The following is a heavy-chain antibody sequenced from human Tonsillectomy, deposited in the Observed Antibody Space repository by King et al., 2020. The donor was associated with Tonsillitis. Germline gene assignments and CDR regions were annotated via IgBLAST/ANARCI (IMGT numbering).Heavy chain of an antibody. Sequence: VQLVESGGGLVQPGGSLRLSCAASGFTFSSYWMHWGRQAPGKGLVWVSRISSDGSSTSYADSVKGRFTISRDNAKKKLYLQMNSLRAEDTAVYYCARSGSFDIWGQGTMVTVSS. V-gene: IGHV3-74*01. J-gene: IGHJ3*02. CDR1: GFTFSSYW. CDR3: ARSGSFDI. D-gene: IGHD5-12*01. CDR2: ISSDGSST.